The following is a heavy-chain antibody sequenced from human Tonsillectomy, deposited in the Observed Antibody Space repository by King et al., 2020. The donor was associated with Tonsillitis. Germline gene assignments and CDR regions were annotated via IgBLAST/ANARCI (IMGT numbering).Heavy chain of an antibody. CDR2: IYYSGST. J-gene: IGHJ6*02. V-gene: IGHV4-31*03. Sequence: QLQESGPGLVKPSQNLSLTCTVSGGSISSGGYYWSWIRQHPGKGLEWIGYIYYSGSTYYNPSLKSRVTISVDTSKNQFSLKLSSVTAADTAVYYCAREVGRYIDNVGSTSHYVMDVWGQGTTVTVSS. CDR1: GGSISSGGYY. D-gene: IGHD2-2*01. CDR3: AREVGRYIDNVGSTSHYVMDV.